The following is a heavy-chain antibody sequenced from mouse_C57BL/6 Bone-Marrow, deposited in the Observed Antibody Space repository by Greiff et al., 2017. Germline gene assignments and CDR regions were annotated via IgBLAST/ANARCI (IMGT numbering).Heavy chain of an antibody. Sequence: DVHLVESGGGLVKPGGSLKLSCAASGFTFSSYAMSWVRQTPEKRLEWVATISDGGSYTYYPDNVKGRFTISRDNAKNNLYLQMSQLKSEDTAMYYCARERFYYGFAYWGQGTLVTVSA. D-gene: IGHD2-1*01. J-gene: IGHJ3*01. CDR1: GFTFSSYA. V-gene: IGHV5-4*01. CDR2: ISDGGSYT. CDR3: ARERFYYGFAY.